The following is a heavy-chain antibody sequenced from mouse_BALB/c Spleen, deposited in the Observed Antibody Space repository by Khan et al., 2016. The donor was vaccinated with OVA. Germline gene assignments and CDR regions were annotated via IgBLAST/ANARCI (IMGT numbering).Heavy chain of an antibody. CDR3: ARNREPDYFDY. CDR1: GFSLTSYA. CDR2: IWAGGST. Sequence: QVQLKESGPGLVAPSQSLSITCTVTGFSLTSYAIHWIRQPPGKGLEWLGVIWAGGSTNYNSALMSRLSISKDSSKSQLFLKMNSLQTHDTATYYCARNREPDYFDYWGQGTTLTVSS. V-gene: IGHV2-9*02. J-gene: IGHJ2*01.